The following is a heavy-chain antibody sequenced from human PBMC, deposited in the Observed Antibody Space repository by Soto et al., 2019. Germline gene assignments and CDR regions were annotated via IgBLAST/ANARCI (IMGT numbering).Heavy chain of an antibody. CDR2: VNDRGST. D-gene: IGHD1-1*01. V-gene: IGHV4-34*01. CDR3: ARSSHYNHDALDM. J-gene: IGHJ3*02. Sequence: QVQLQQWGAGLLKPSETLSLTCAVYGGSFRDFYWTWIRQPPGKGLEWIGEVNDRGSTNDNPPLKSRVTISAITSKNHFSLKLNSVTAADTAVYYCARSSHYNHDALDMWGQGTMVSVS. CDR1: GGSFRDFY.